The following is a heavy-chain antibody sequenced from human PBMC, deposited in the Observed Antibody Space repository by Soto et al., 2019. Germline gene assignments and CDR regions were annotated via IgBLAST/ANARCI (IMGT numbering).Heavy chain of an antibody. CDR2: IGPESGAT. CDR3: GRGRSGQIVVFY. CDR1: GYTFTGHY. Sequence: ASVKVSCKASGYTFTGHYIHWVRQAPEQGPEWMGEIGPESGATRYARKFQGRVTMTRDMSITTVYMELNNLSPDDTAVYYCGRGRSGQIVVFYWGQGTPVTVSS. D-gene: IGHD1-26*01. J-gene: IGHJ4*02. V-gene: IGHV1-2*02.